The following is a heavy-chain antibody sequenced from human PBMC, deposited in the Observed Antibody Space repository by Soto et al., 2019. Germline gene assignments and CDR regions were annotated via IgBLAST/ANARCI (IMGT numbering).Heavy chain of an antibody. CDR3: ARDSMLMGATPLNY. D-gene: IGHD1-26*01. J-gene: IGHJ4*02. V-gene: IGHV1-18*01. Sequence: ASVKVSCKASGYTFTSYGISWVRQAPGQGLEWMGWISAYNGNTNYAQKLQGRVTMTTDTSTSTAYMELRSLRSDDTAVYYCARDSMLMGATPLNYWGQGTLVTVS. CDR2: ISAYNGNT. CDR1: GYTFTSYG.